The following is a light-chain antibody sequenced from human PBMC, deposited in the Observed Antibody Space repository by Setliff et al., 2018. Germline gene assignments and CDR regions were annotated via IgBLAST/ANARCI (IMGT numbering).Light chain of an antibody. J-gene: IGLJ1*01. Sequence: QSALAQPRSVSGSPGQSVSISCTGTSSDVGGSNYVSWYRQHPGRAPKLMIYDVYRRPSGVPDRFSGSKSGNTASLTISGLQAEDEADYYCCSYVGSHTLRVFGTGTKVTVL. CDR1: SSDVGGSNY. CDR2: DVY. V-gene: IGLV2-11*01. CDR3: CSYVGSHTLRV.